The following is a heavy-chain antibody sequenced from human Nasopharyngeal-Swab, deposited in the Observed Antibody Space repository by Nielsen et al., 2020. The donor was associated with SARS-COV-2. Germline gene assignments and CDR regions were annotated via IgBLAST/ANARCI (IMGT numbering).Heavy chain of an antibody. CDR1: GGSISSYY. D-gene: IGHD6-13*01. CDR2: IYTSGST. J-gene: IGHJ4*02. CDR3: ARGSLAAIPRSRWYFDY. V-gene: IGHV4-4*07. Sequence: GSLRLSCPVSGGSISSYYWTWIRQPAGKGLEWIGRIYTSGSTNYNPSLKSRVSMSVDTSKNQFSLKLSSVTAADMAVYYCARGSLAAIPRSRWYFDYWGQGTLVTVSS.